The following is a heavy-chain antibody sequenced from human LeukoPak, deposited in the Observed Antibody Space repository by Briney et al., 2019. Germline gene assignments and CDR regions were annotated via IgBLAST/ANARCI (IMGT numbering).Heavy chain of an antibody. J-gene: IGHJ3*02. V-gene: IGHV3-23*01. CDR2: ISGSGGTT. CDR3: VRDTVYAFDM. D-gene: IGHD2-8*01. Sequence: GGSLRLSCAASGFAFSNSAMSWVRQAPGKGLEWVSTISGSGGTTYYADSVKGRLTISRDNSKNTLYLQMNSLGAEDTAVYYCVRDTVYAFDMWGQGTMVTVSS. CDR1: GFAFSNSA.